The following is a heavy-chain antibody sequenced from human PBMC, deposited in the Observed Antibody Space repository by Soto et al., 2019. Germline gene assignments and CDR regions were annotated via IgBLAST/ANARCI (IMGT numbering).Heavy chain of an antibody. J-gene: IGHJ4*02. V-gene: IGHV4-59*01. CDR2: IYYSAST. Sequence: PSETLSLTCTVSGGSISSYYWSWIRQPPGKGLEWIGYIYYSASTNYNPSLKSRVTISVDTSKNQFSLKLSSVTAADTAVYYCARKEAAAGSGFDYWGQGTLVTV. D-gene: IGHD6-13*01. CDR3: ARKEAAAGSGFDY. CDR1: GGSISSYY.